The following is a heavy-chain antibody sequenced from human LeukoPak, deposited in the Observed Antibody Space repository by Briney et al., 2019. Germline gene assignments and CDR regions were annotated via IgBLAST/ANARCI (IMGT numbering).Heavy chain of an antibody. D-gene: IGHD3-3*01. J-gene: IGHJ4*02. CDR2: MDPNSGNT. CDR3: ARGLRFLEWLLFDY. Sequence: ASVKVSCKASGYTFTSYDINWVRQATGQGLEWMGWMDPNSGNTGYAQKFQGRVTITRNTSISTAYMELSSLRSEDTAVYYCARGLRFLEWLLFDYWGQGTLSPSPQ. V-gene: IGHV1-8*03. CDR1: GYTFTSYD.